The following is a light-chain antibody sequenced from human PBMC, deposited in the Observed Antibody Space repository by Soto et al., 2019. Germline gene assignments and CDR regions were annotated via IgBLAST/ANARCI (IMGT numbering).Light chain of an antibody. CDR2: SNN. J-gene: IGLJ1*01. V-gene: IGLV1-47*02. Sequence: QSVLTQPPSASGTPGQRVSLSCSGYSSSIGTNFVYWYQQLPVTAPKVLIHSNNQRPSVVPDRFSGSKSGTSASLAISGLRSEDEADYYCAAWDYNLSTYVFGSGTKVTVL. CDR1: SSSIGTNF. CDR3: AAWDYNLSTYV.